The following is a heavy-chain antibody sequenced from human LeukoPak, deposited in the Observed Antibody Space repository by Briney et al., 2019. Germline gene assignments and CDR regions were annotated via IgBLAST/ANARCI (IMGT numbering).Heavy chain of an antibody. CDR3: AKDVDIVVVPAANFDY. J-gene: IGHJ4*02. CDR1: GFTFSSYA. Sequence: PGGSLRLSCAASGFTFSSYAMSWVRQAPGKGLEWVSAISGSGGSTYYADSVKGRFTISRDNSKNTLYLQMNSLRAEDTAVYYCAKDVDIVVVPAANFDYWGQGTLVTVSS. V-gene: IGHV3-23*01. D-gene: IGHD2-2*01. CDR2: ISGSGGST.